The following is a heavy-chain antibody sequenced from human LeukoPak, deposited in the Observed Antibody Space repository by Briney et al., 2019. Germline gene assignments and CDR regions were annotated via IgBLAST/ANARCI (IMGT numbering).Heavy chain of an antibody. V-gene: IGHV3-21*01. Sequence: GGSLRLSCAASGFTFSSYSMNWVRQAPGKGLEWVSSISSSSSYIYYADSVKGRFTISRDNAKNSLYLQMNSLRAEDTAVYYCARDQSAHGSGGYYDYWGQGTLVTVSS. CDR1: GFTFSSYS. J-gene: IGHJ4*02. CDR3: ARDQSAHGSGGYYDY. D-gene: IGHD3-10*01. CDR2: ISSSSSYI.